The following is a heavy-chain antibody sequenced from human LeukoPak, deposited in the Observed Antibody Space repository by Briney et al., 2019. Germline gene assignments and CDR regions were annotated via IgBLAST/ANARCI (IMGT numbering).Heavy chain of an antibody. V-gene: IGHV4-59*12. J-gene: IGHJ4*02. CDR2: VYYTGST. CDR1: GGSISSYC. Sequence: SETLSLTCTVSGGSISSYCWSWIRQAPGEGLEWIGYVYYTGSTYDNASLKSRVSISVNTSKNQSSLELRSVTAADTAVYYCARERCGNTTCYFDYWGQGTLVTV. CDR3: ARERCGNTTCYFDY. D-gene: IGHD2-2*01.